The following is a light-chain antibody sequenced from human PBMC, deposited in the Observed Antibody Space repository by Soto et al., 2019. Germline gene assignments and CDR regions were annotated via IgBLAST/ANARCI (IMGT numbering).Light chain of an antibody. Sequence: ENVLPQSPGTLSLSPGERATLSCRASQSVSSSYLAWYQQKPGQAPRLLIYCASSRATGIPDRFSGSGSGTDFTLTISRLEPEDFAAYYCQQYGSSPRTFGQGTKVEIK. CDR1: QSVSSSY. J-gene: IGKJ1*01. CDR3: QQYGSSPRT. V-gene: IGKV3-20*01. CDR2: CAS.